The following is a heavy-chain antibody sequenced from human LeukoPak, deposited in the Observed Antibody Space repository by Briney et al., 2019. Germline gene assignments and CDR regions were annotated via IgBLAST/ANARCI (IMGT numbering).Heavy chain of an antibody. CDR2: IYHSGST. CDR1: GYSISSGYY. CDR3: ARARESETIDY. D-gene: IGHD3-10*01. Sequence: SETLSLTCTVSGYSISSGYYWGWIRQPPGKGLEWIGSIYHSGSTYYNPSLKSRVTISVDTSKNQFSLKMRSVTAADTAVFYCARARESETIDYWGQGTLVTVSS. J-gene: IGHJ4*02. V-gene: IGHV4-38-2*02.